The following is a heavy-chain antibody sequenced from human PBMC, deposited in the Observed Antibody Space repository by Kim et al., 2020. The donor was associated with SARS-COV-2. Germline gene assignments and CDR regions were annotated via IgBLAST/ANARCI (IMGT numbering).Heavy chain of an antibody. J-gene: IGHJ4*02. V-gene: IGHV3-48*03. CDR2: ISQGSSMK. Sequence: GGSLRLSCATSGFTFNTYEMNWVRQAPGKGLEWISFISQGSSMKYYADSVKGRFTISRDDAKNSLYLQMNSLKAEDTAVYYCVRPQTCGGDCRYFEYWGQGIPVTVSS. CDR1: GFTFNTYE. D-gene: IGHD2-21*02. CDR3: VRPQTCGGDCRYFEY.